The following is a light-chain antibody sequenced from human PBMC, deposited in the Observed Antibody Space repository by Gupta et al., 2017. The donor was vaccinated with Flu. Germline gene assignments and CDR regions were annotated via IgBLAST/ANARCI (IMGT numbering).Light chain of an antibody. CDR2: DNT. V-gene: IGLV3-21*02. CDR1: DIGTQS. J-gene: IGLJ3*02. Sequence: GGNDIGTQSVHGYRQRPGQAPVLVVYDNTGRPSGIPERFSGSNSGSAATLTITRVEAGDEADYYCQVWDSSTDSWVFGGGTTLTVL. CDR3: QVWDSSTDSWV.